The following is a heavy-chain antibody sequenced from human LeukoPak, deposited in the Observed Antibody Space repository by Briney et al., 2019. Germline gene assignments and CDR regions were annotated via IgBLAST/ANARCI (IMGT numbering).Heavy chain of an antibody. V-gene: IGHV1-8*03. J-gene: IGHJ4*02. CDR1: GYTFTSYD. Sequence: ASVKVSCKASGYTFTSYDINWVRQATGQGLEWMGWMNPNSGNTGYAQKFQGRVTITRNTSISTAYMELSSLRSEDTAVYYCARSIPMVRGVNRYHFDYWGQGTLVTVSS. CDR3: ARSIPMVRGVNRYHFDY. D-gene: IGHD3-10*01. CDR2: MNPNSGNT.